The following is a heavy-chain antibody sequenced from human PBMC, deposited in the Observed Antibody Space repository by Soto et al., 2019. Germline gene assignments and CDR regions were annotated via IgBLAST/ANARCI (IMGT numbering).Heavy chain of an antibody. Sequence: EVQLVESGGGLVQPGGSLRLSCAASGFTFSQAWISWVRQAPGKGLEWVGGIMSKTNGETTNYAAPVKGRFSISSDDSKATVYLQKNSLKIEDTALDYCITDVQGDYFICHGYCGQGPLVTVSS. V-gene: IGHV3-15*01. J-gene: IGHJ4*02. CDR3: ITDVQGDYFICHGY. CDR1: GFTFSQAW. D-gene: IGHD2-21*01. CDR2: IMSKTNGETT.